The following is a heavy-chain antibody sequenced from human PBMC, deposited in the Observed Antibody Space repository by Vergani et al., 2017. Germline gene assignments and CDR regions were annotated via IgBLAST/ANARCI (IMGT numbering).Heavy chain of an antibody. D-gene: IGHD6-6*01. Sequence: QVQLVQSGAEVKKPGASVKVSCKVSGYTLTELSMHWVRQAPGKGLEWMGRINPNSGGTNYAQKFQGRVTMTRDTSISTAYMELSRLRSDDTAVYYCARDLVAARRTVYYFDYWGQGTLVTVSS. J-gene: IGHJ4*02. CDR3: ARDLVAARRTVYYFDY. CDR1: GYTLTELS. V-gene: IGHV1-2*06. CDR2: INPNSGGT.